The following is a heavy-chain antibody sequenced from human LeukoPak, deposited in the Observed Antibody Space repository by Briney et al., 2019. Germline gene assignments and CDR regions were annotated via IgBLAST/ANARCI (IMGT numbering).Heavy chain of an antibody. CDR3: ARQDSSGYYYVTLDY. D-gene: IGHD3-22*01. V-gene: IGHV4-39*01. CDR1: GGSISSSSYY. CDR2: IYYSGST. J-gene: IGHJ4*02. Sequence: SETLSLTCTVSGGSISSSSYYWGWIRQPPGKGLEWIGSIYYSGSTYYNPSLKSRVTISVDTSKNQFSLKLSSVTAADTAVYYCARQDSSGYYYVTLDYWGQGTLVTVSS.